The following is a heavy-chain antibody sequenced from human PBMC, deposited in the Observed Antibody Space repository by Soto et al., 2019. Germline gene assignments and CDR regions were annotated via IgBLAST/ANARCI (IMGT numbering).Heavy chain of an antibody. V-gene: IGHV3-23*01. CDR2: ISGSGGST. CDR1: GFTFSSYA. Sequence: EVQLLESGGGLVQPGGSLRLSCAASGFTFSSYAMIWVRQAPGKGLEWVSAISGSGGSTYYADYVKGRFTISRDNSKNTLYLQMNGLRAADTAVYYCAKGGDHYDSSGYYINWGQGTLVTVSS. D-gene: IGHD3-22*01. J-gene: IGHJ4*02. CDR3: AKGGDHYDSSGYYIN.